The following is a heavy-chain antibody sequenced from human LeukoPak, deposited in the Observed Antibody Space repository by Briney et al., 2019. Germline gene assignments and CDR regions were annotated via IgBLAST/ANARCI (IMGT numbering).Heavy chain of an antibody. D-gene: IGHD3-3*01. CDR1: GFTVSNNY. V-gene: IGHV3-53*01. Sequence: GGSLRLSCVVSGFTVSNNYMKWVRQAPGKGLEWVSTIYGGGSTYYADSVKGRFTISRDNSKNTLYLQMNSLRAEDTAVYYCAKVTIFGVVITTPFDYWGQGTLVTVSS. J-gene: IGHJ4*02. CDR3: AKVTIFGVVITTPFDY. CDR2: IYGGGST.